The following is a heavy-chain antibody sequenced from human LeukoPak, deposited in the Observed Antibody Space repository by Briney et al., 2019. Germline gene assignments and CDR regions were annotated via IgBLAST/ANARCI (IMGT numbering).Heavy chain of an antibody. Sequence: PGGSLRLSCAASGFTFSGSAMHWVRQASGKGLGWVGRIRSKANSYATAYAASVKGRFTISRDDSKNTAYLQMNSLKTEDTAVYYCTRAMTTVTTEDYWAQGTLVTVS. CDR3: TRAMTTVTTEDY. D-gene: IGHD4-17*01. J-gene: IGHJ4*02. CDR1: GFTFSGSA. CDR2: IRSKANSYAT. V-gene: IGHV3-73*01.